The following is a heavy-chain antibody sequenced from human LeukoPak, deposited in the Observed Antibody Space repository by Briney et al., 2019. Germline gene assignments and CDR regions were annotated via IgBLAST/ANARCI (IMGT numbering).Heavy chain of an antibody. D-gene: IGHD3-3*01. Sequence: GGSQRLSCAASGFTFSTHWMNWVRQAPGKGLEWVANIKQDGSEKYYVDSVKGRFTLSRDSAKNSLYLQMNSLRAEDTAVYYCARAEWSNWYFDLWGRGTLVTVSS. V-gene: IGHV3-7*03. CDR1: GFTFSTHW. J-gene: IGHJ2*01. CDR2: IKQDGSEK. CDR3: ARAEWSNWYFDL.